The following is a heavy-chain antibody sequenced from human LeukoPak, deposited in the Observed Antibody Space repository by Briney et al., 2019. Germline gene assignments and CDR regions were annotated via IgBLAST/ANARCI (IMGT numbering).Heavy chain of an antibody. CDR1: GGSFCGYY. CDR2: INRSGST. V-gene: IGHV4-34*01. CDR3: ASVTITAAGRNWFDP. Sequence: PSETLSLTCAIYGGSFCGYYWSWIRQSPGKGLEWIGEINRSGSTNYNPSLKSRVTISVDTSKNQFSLKVSSVTAADTAVYYCASVTITAAGRNWFDPWGQGTLVTVSS. D-gene: IGHD6-13*01. J-gene: IGHJ5*02.